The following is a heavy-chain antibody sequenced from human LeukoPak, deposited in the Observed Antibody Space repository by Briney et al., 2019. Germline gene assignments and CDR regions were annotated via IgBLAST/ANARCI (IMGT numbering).Heavy chain of an antibody. CDR1: GFTFRRSV. CDR2: ISETGSDT. V-gene: IGHV3-23*01. Sequence: GGSLRLSCAASGFTFRRSVMNWVRQAPGKGLEWVSGISETGSDTYYADSVKGRFVISRDNFKNTLYLQMNSLRADDTAVYYCAKAPGYWGQGTLVTVSS. J-gene: IGHJ4*02. CDR3: AKAPGY. D-gene: IGHD2-8*02.